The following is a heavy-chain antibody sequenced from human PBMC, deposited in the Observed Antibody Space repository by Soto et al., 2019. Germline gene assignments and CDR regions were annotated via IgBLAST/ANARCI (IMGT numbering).Heavy chain of an antibody. J-gene: IGHJ4*02. V-gene: IGHV4-39*02. CDR2: IDESGDS. Sequence: ETLSLTCTVSGGPIRSSSHYWGWIRQSPGTGLEWIGSIDESGDSYYNPSLKSRVTILVDTSKNQFSLKLMSVTGADSAIYYCAREGGYVDYWGQGTLVTVSS. D-gene: IGHD1-1*01. CDR1: GGPIRSSSHY. CDR3: AREGGYVDY.